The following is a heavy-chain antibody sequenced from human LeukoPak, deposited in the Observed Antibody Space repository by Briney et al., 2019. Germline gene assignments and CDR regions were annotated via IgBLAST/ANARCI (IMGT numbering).Heavy chain of an antibody. J-gene: IGHJ4*02. CDR3: GRGRSAFDY. Sequence: GGSLRLSCAASGFTFSSYTMNWVRQAPGKGLEWVSYISRSSTTIYYADSVKGRFTISRDNAKNSLYLQMNSLRAEDTAVYYCGRGRSAFDYWGQGTLVTVPS. CDR2: ISRSSTTI. V-gene: IGHV3-48*04. CDR1: GFTFSSYT.